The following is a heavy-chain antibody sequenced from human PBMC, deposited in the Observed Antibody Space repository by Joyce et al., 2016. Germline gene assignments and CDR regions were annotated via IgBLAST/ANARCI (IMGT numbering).Heavy chain of an antibody. V-gene: IGHV4-30-2*01. CDR3: ASGFNFKGRSFFDY. Sequence: QLQLQESGSGLVKPSQTLSLTCAFSGASVSSGGYSWRWIRQPPGKGLEWFGYIYHNESTYYNPSLKSRVTISVDTSKNHFSLKLASVTAADTAVYYCASGFNFKGRSFFDYWGQGALVTVSS. D-gene: IGHD3-10*01. CDR1: GASVSSGGYS. J-gene: IGHJ4*02. CDR2: IYHNEST.